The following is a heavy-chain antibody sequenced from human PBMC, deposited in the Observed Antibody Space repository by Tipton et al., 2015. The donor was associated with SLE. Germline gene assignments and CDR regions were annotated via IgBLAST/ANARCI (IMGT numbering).Heavy chain of an antibody. Sequence: TLSLTCTVSGGSISSGPYYWTWLRQYPGKGLEWIGYIYYLGSTYYKPSLKSRVTISLDTSKNQFSLTLSSVTAADTAVYYCARDRDSSTTYDYWGQGTLVTVS. CDR3: ARDRDSSTTYDY. D-gene: IGHD2-2*01. V-gene: IGHV4-31*03. CDR2: IYYLGST. J-gene: IGHJ4*02. CDR1: GGSISSGPYY.